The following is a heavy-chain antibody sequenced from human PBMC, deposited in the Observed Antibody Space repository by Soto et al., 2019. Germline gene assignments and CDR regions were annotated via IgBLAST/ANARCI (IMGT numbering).Heavy chain of an antibody. CDR1: GYTFTSYA. V-gene: IGHV1-3*01. D-gene: IGHD2-2*01. J-gene: IGHJ6*02. CDR2: INAGNGNT. Sequence: ASVKVSCKASGYTFTSYAMHWVRQAPGQRLEWMGWINAGNGNTKYSQKFQGRVTITRDTSASTAYMELSSLRSEDTAVYYCARVKCSSTSCYDYYYYGMDAWGQGTTVTVSS. CDR3: ARVKCSSTSCYDYYYYGMDA.